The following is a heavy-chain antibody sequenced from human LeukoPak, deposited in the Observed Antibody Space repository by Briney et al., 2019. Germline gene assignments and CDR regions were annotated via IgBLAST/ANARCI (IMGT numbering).Heavy chain of an antibody. CDR1: GYTFTSYD. CDR2: MNPNSGNT. D-gene: IGHD5-12*01. CDR3: AREVATITVAAAGGIDY. J-gene: IGHJ4*02. V-gene: IGHV1-8*01. Sequence: GASVEVSCKASGYTFTSYDIIWVRQATGQRLEWMGWMNPNSGNTGYAEKLQGRVTMTTDTSTSTAYMELRSLRSDDTAVYYCAREVATITVAAAGGIDYWGQGTLVTVSS.